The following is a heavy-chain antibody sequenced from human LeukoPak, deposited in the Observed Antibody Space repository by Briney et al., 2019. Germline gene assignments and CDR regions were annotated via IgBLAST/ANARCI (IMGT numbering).Heavy chain of an antibody. CDR1: GYTFTGYY. D-gene: IGHD1-26*01. Sequence: GASVKVSCKASGYTFTGYYMHWVRQAPGQGLEWMGWINPNSGGTNYAQKFQGRVTMTRDTSISTAYMELSRLRSDDTAVYYCARDLFRWELLPFDHWGQGTLVTVSS. V-gene: IGHV1-2*02. J-gene: IGHJ4*02. CDR3: ARDLFRWELLPFDH. CDR2: INPNSGGT.